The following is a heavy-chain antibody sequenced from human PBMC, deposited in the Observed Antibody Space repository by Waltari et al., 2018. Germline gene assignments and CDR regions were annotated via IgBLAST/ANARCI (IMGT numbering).Heavy chain of an antibody. J-gene: IGHJ6*03. V-gene: IGHV4-30-4*08. CDR1: GGSISIGHYY. Sequence: QVQLQESGPGLVKPSQTLSLTCTVSGGSISIGHYYWSWIRQPPGKGLEWIGYIYYSGYTFYNPSLQSRISMSVDTSKNQFSLKLTSVTASDTALYYCARAPKVQLRYRDYYYRDVWGKGTTVTISS. CDR3: ARAPKVQLRYRDYYYRDV. CDR2: IYYSGYT. D-gene: IGHD2-2*01.